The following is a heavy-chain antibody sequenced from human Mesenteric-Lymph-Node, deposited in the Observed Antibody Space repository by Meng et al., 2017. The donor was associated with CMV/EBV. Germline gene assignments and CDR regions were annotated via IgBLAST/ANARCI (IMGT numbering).Heavy chain of an antibody. Sequence: GGSLRLSCAASGFNFDSYGMNWVRLSSGKGLEWVSGLNYIGSSTDYADSVRGRFTISRDNAEDSLYLQMNNLRAEDTALYHCARDFVLGDSGYDPNWFDPWGQGTLVTVSS. CDR1: GFNFDSYG. J-gene: IGHJ5*02. CDR3: ARDFVLGDSGYDPNWFDP. CDR2: LNYIGSST. D-gene: IGHD5-12*01. V-gene: IGHV3-20*01.